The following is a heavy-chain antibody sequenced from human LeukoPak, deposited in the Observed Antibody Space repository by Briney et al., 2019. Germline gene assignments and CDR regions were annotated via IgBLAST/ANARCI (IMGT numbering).Heavy chain of an antibody. CDR2: ISSSSSYI. V-gene: IGHV3-21*01. Sequence: PGGSLRLSCAASGFTFSSYSMNWVRQAPGKGLEWVSSISSSSSYIYYADPVEGRFTISRDNAKNSLYLQMNSLRAEDTAVYYCARDGSGWNYYYYYYMDVWGKGTTVTVSS. CDR1: GFTFSSYS. D-gene: IGHD6-19*01. J-gene: IGHJ6*03. CDR3: ARDGSGWNYYYYYYMDV.